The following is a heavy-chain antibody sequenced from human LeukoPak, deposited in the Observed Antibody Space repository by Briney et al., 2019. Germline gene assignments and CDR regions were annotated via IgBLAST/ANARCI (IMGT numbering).Heavy chain of an antibody. CDR1: GFTVSSNY. D-gene: IGHD6-19*01. CDR3: ARDEYSSSLDY. V-gene: IGHV3-23*01. Sequence: PGGSLRLSCAASGFTVSSNYMSWVRQAPGKGLEWVSGISGSGGSIYYADSVKGRFTISRDNSKNTLYLQMNSLRAEDTAVYYCARDEYSSSLDYWGQGTLVTVSS. CDR2: ISGSGGSI. J-gene: IGHJ4*02.